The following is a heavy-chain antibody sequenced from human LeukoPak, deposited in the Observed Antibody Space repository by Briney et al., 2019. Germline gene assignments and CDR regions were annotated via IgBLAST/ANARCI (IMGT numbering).Heavy chain of an antibody. Sequence: GASLKVSCKASGYTFTGYYLHWVPQAPGQGLEWMGWLNPNSGGTNYAQEFQGRVTMTRDTSISTAHMEVSRLRSDDTAVYYCGRAPSSGLSGYYFDYWGQGTLVTVSS. D-gene: IGHD6-25*01. CDR3: GRAPSSGLSGYYFDY. V-gene: IGHV1-2*03. J-gene: IGHJ4*02. CDR1: GYTFTGYY. CDR2: LNPNSGGT.